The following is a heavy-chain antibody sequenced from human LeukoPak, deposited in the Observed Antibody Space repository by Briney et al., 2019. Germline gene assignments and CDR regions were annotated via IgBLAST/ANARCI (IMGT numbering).Heavy chain of an antibody. Sequence: GGSLRLSCAASGFTFSSYAMSWVRQARGRGLEWVSAISGSGGSTYYADSVKGRFTISRDNSKNTLYLQMNSLRAEDTAVYYCAKGHGSGSYYKGFDYWGQGTLVTVSS. CDR1: GFTFSSYA. J-gene: IGHJ4*02. V-gene: IGHV3-23*01. CDR3: AKGHGSGSYYKGFDY. D-gene: IGHD3-10*01. CDR2: ISGSGGST.